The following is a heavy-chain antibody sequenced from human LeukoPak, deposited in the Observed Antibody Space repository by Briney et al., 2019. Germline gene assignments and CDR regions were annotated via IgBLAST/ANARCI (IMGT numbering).Heavy chain of an antibody. CDR2: IIPIFGTA. CDR1: GGTFSSYA. D-gene: IGHD3-22*01. J-gene: IGHJ4*02. Sequence: GASVKVSCKASGGTFSSYAISWVRQAPGQGLEWMGGIIPIFGTANYAQKFQGRVTITADESTSTAYMELSSLRSEDTAVYYCARESSGGRIPDQKYGFYFDYWGQGTLVTVSS. V-gene: IGHV1-69*13. CDR3: ARESSGGRIPDQKYGFYFDY.